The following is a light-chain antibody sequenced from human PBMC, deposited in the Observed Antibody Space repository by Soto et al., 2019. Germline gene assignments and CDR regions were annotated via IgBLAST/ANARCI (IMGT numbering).Light chain of an antibody. J-gene: IGKJ5*01. CDR2: DAS. Sequence: ESVLTQSPVILSLSPGERATLSCRASQSVSSYLAWYQQKPGQAPRLLIYDASNRATGIPARFSGSGSGTEFSLTISSLQSEDFAVYYCQQYSKWPITFGQGTRLEIK. CDR3: QQYSKWPIT. CDR1: QSVSSY. V-gene: IGKV3-11*01.